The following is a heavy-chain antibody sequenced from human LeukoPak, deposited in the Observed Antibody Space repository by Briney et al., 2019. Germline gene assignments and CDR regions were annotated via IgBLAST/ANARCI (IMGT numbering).Heavy chain of an antibody. J-gene: IGHJ6*03. CDR3: ARDGCSGGSCYYYYYYMDV. CDR1: GLTFNSYW. D-gene: IGHD2-15*01. Sequence: PGGSLRLSCAASGLTFNSYWMHWVRQVAGKGLVWVARINGDASNTTYADSVKGRFTISRDNAKNTLYLQMNSLRAEDTAVYYCARDGCSGGSCYYYYYYMDVWGKGTTVTISS. CDR2: INGDASNT. V-gene: IGHV3-74*03.